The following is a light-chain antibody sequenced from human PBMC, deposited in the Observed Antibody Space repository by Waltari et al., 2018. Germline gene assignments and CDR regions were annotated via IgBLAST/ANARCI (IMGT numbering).Light chain of an antibody. CDR2: EDN. CDR1: GSDVGKYNR. CDR3: CAYAGSSTWV. J-gene: IGLJ3*02. Sequence: QSALTQPASVSGSPGQSITISCTGTGSDVGKYNRVSWYQRHPGKAPKFLIYEDNKRPSGVSHRFSGSKSGNTASLTISGVQAEDEADYHCCAYAGSSTWVFGGGTKLTVL. V-gene: IGLV2-23*01.